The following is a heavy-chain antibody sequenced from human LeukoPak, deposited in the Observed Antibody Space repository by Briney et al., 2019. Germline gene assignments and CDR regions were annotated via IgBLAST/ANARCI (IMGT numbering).Heavy chain of an antibody. D-gene: IGHD5-24*01. CDR2: ISYDGSNK. CDR3: AREVGCLQLGYVDY. V-gene: IGHV3-30-3*01. J-gene: IGHJ4*02. Sequence: PGRSLRLSCAASGFTFSSYAMHWVRQAPGKGLEWVAVISYDGSNKYYADSVKGRFTISRDNSKNTLYLQMNSLRAEDTAVYYCAREVGCLQLGYVDYWGQGTLVTVAS. CDR1: GFTFSSYA.